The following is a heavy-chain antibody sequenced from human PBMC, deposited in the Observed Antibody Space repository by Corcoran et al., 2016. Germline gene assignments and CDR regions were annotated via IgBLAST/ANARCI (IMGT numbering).Heavy chain of an antibody. CDR3: ARAPYYYYSSGYYGAFDI. D-gene: IGHD3-22*01. V-gene: IGHV3-7*03. J-gene: IGHJ3*02. Sequence: EVQLVESGGGLVQPGGSLRLSCAASGFTFSSYWMSWVRQAPGKGLEWVANIKQDGSEKYYVDSVKGRFTISRDNAKNSLYLQMNSLRAEDTAVYYCARAPYYYYSSGYYGAFDIWGQGTMVTVSS. CDR1: GFTFSSYW. CDR2: IKQDGSEK.